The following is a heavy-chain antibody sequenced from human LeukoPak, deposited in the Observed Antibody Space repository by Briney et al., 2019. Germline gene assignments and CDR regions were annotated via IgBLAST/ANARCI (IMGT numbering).Heavy chain of an antibody. J-gene: IGHJ3*02. Sequence: QTGGSLRLSCAASGFTFSSYAMSWVRQAPGKGLEWVSAVSGSGGSTYYADSVKGRFTISRDNSKNTLYLQMNSLRAEDTAVYYCASPTGDLHDAFDIWGQGTMVTVSS. CDR3: ASPTGDLHDAFDI. D-gene: IGHD7-27*01. CDR2: VSGSGGST. CDR1: GFTFSSYA. V-gene: IGHV3-23*01.